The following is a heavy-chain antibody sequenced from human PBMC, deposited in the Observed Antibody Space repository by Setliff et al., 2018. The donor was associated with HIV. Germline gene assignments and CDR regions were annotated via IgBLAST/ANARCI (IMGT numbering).Heavy chain of an antibody. J-gene: IGHJ6*02. CDR1: GFTLSHHE. V-gene: IGHV3-48*03. Sequence: PGGSLRLSCVASGFTLSHHEMSWVRQAPGKGLEWVAYISNSARTIYYADSVKGRFTISRDNGKDSLYLQMNSLRADDTALYYCGVFGMDVWGQGTTVTVS. CDR3: GVFGMDV. CDR2: ISNSARTI.